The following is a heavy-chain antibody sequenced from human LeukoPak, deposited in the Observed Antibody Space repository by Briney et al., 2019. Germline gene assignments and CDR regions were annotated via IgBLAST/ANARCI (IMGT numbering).Heavy chain of an antibody. Sequence: GGSLRLSCAASGLTVSSNYTSWVRQAPGKGLAWVSVMYSDGSTYYADSVRGRFTISRDNSKNTLYLQVNSMRGEDAAVFYCARDGRVGSTRVNIWGQGKRVTVSS. CDR3: ARDGRVGSTRVNI. CDR1: GLTVSSNY. V-gene: IGHV3-66*02. CDR2: MYSDGST. J-gene: IGHJ3*02. D-gene: IGHD1-26*01.